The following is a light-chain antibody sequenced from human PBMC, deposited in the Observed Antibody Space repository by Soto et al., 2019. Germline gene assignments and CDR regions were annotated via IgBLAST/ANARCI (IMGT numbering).Light chain of an antibody. Sequence: AIEMTQSPCSLSSSVGDRVTLTCRASQSVRSNFGGCHQKPANAPKLLIYSASSLETGVPSRFSGSGSGTDVTLTISSLQPEDFAIYYCQQDDMYTFTFGQGTKVEIK. CDR3: QQDDMYTFT. CDR1: QSVRSN. CDR2: SAS. V-gene: IGKV1-6*01. J-gene: IGKJ2*01.